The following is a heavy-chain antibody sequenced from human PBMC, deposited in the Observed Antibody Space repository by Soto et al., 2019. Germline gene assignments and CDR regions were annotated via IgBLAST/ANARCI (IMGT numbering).Heavy chain of an antibody. D-gene: IGHD3-3*01. CDR2: ISHSGDNT. CDR3: ADGGEWSFNFVY. CDR1: GFTFSTYA. V-gene: IGHV3-23*01. J-gene: IGHJ4*02. Sequence: PGGSLILSCAASGFTFSTYAMSWFRQAPGKGLEWVSGISHSGDNTYYPDSVKGRFTISRDNSKNTLYLQMNNLRAEDTAVYYCADGGEWSFNFVYWGQGTLVTVSS.